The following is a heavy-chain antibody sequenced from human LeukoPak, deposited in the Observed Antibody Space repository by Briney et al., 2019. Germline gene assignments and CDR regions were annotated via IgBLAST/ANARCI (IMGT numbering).Heavy chain of an antibody. D-gene: IGHD2-15*01. CDR2: INHSGST. V-gene: IGHV4-34*01. Sequence: SETLSLTCAVYGGSFSGYYWSWIRQPPGKGLEWIGEINHSGSTNYNPSLKSRVTISVDTSKNQFSLKLSSVTAADTAVYYCAREGRGGHNFDYWGQGTLAIVSS. CDR3: AREGRGGHNFDY. CDR1: GGSFSGYY. J-gene: IGHJ4*02.